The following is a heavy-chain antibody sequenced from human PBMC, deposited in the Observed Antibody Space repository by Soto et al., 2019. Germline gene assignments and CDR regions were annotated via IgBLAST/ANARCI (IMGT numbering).Heavy chain of an antibody. CDR2: INDRGSI. Sequence: QVQLQQWGAGPLRPLETLSLTCGVSGGSFSGYYWAWIRQSPGKGLEWIGEINDRGSINYNPSLKRRVSISVDMSKNHYSLNVRSASAADRAVYYCARESHDIWTGPPWVWYFDLWGRGTLVTVSS. CDR3: ARESHDIWTGPPWVWYFDL. J-gene: IGHJ2*01. CDR1: GGSFSGYY. V-gene: IGHV4-34*01. D-gene: IGHD3-9*01.